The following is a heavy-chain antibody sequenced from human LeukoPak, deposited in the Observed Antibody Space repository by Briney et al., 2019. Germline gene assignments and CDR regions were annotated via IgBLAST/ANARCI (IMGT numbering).Heavy chain of an antibody. Sequence: GGSLRLSCAASGFTFSSYGMHWVRQAPGKGLEWVSYISSSGSTIYYADSVKGRFTISRDNAKNSLYLQMNSLRAEDTAVYYCARDYFGSGIFDYWGQGTLGTVSS. J-gene: IGHJ4*02. D-gene: IGHD3-10*01. CDR1: GFTFSSYG. CDR2: ISSSGSTI. CDR3: ARDYFGSGIFDY. V-gene: IGHV3-48*04.